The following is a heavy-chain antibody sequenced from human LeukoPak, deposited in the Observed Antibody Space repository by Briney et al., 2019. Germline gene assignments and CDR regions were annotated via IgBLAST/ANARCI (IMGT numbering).Heavy chain of an antibody. CDR3: ARALLSSGKTDY. CDR1: GGSISGYY. Sequence: SETLSLTCTVSGGSISGYYWSWIRQPPGKGLEWIGEINHSGSTNYNPSLKSRVTISVDTSKNQFSLKLSSVTAADTAVYYCARALLSSGKTDYWGQGTLVTVSS. V-gene: IGHV4-34*01. D-gene: IGHD6-19*01. J-gene: IGHJ4*02. CDR2: INHSGST.